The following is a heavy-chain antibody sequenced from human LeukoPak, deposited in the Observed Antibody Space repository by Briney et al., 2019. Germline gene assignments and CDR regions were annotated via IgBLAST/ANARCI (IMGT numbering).Heavy chain of an antibody. D-gene: IGHD3-3*01. V-gene: IGHV3-23*01. CDR2: ISGSGGST. CDR1: GFTFSSYA. CDR3: AKDSSLLRFLEWPGYMDV. J-gene: IGHJ6*03. Sequence: PGRSLRLSCAASGFTFSSYAMSWVRQAPGKGLEWVSAISGSGGSTYYADSVKGRFTISRDNSKNTLYLQMNSQRAEDTAVYYCAKDSSLLRFLEWPGYMDVWGKGTTVTVSS.